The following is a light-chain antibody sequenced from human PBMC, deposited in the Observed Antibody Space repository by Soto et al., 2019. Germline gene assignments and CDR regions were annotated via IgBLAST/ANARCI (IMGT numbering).Light chain of an antibody. CDR3: QRLSDYPIT. V-gene: IGKV1-9*01. J-gene: IGKJ5*01. Sequence: DIPLTQSPSFLSASVGDRVTITCRASQDISSYLAWYQQKPGKAPKFLLYAAATLRVGVPSRFSESGSGTEFTLTISSLQPEDSATYYCQRLSDYPITFGQGTRLEIK. CDR2: AAA. CDR1: QDISSY.